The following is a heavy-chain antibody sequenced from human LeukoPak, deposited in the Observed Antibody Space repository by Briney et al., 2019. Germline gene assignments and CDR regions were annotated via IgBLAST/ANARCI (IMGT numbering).Heavy chain of an antibody. CDR1: GGSISSYY. D-gene: IGHD3-3*01. CDR3: ARGNDFWSGSFDP. CDR2: IYYSGST. Sequence: KPSETLSLTCTVSGGSISSYYWSWIRQPPGKGLEWIGYIYYSGSTNYNPSLKSRVTISVDTSENQFSLKLSSVTAADTAVYYCARGNDFWSGSFDPWGQGTLVTVSS. J-gene: IGHJ5*02. V-gene: IGHV4-59*01.